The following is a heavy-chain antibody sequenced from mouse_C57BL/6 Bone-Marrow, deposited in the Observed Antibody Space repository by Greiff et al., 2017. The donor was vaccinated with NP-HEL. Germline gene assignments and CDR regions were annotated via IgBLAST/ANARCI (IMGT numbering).Heavy chain of an antibody. CDR3: ARDFVFAY. Sequence: QVHVKQPGAELVKPGASVKLSCKASGYTFTSYWMQWVKQRPGQGLEWIGEIDPSDSYTNYNQKFKGKATLTVDTSSSTAYMQLSSLTSEDSAVYYCARDFVFAYWGQGTLVTVSA. J-gene: IGHJ3*01. CDR2: IDPSDSYT. V-gene: IGHV1-50*01. CDR1: GYTFTSYW.